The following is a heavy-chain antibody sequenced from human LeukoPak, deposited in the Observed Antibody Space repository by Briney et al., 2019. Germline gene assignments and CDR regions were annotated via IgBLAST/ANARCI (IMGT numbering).Heavy chain of an antibody. J-gene: IGHJ4*02. CDR1: GFTFSSYA. Sequence: GGSLRLSCAASGFTFSSYAMSWVRHAPGKGLEWVSAISGSDGGTNYADSVKGRFTISRDNSKNTLYLQMNSLRAEDTAVYYCAKGSRGYFDWLLYFDYWGQGTLVTVSS. V-gene: IGHV3-23*01. CDR2: ISGSDGGT. D-gene: IGHD3-9*01. CDR3: AKGSRGYFDWLLYFDY.